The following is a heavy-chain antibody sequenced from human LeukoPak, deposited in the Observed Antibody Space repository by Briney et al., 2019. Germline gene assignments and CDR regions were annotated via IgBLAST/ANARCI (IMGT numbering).Heavy chain of an antibody. CDR1: GGSISSSSYY. D-gene: IGHD3-3*01. Sequence: SETLSLTCTVSGGSISSSSYYWGWIRQPPGKGLEWIGSIYYSGSTYYNPSLKSRVTISVDTSKNQFSLKLSSVTAADTAVYYCARPSVNGITIFGVVSDAFDIWGQGTMVTVSS. V-gene: IGHV4-39*01. J-gene: IGHJ3*02. CDR2: IYYSGST. CDR3: ARPSVNGITIFGVVSDAFDI.